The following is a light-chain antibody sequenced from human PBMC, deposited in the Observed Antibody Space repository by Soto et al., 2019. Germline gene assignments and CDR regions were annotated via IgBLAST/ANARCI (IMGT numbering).Light chain of an antibody. V-gene: IGKV3-20*01. CDR3: QQYGNSSWT. CDR1: QSISNIN. J-gene: IGKJ1*01. CDR2: GTS. Sequence: EIVLTQSPGTLSLSPGERATLSCRATQSISNINVVWSQQKRGQAPRLLIYGTSNRAAGVPARFIGSGSGTDFTLTISRREPEDFAMYYCQQYGNSSWTFGQGTKVEIK.